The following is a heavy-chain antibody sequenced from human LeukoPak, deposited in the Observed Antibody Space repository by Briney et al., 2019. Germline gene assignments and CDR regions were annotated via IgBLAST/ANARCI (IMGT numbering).Heavy chain of an antibody. Sequence: SSETLSLTCTVSGGSISSSSYYWGWIRQPPGKGLEWIGSIYYSGSTYYNPSLKSRVTISVDTSKNQFSLKLSSVTAADTAVYYCARRPLHYGDYTGVSYYGMDVWGQGTTVTVSS. J-gene: IGHJ6*02. V-gene: IGHV4-39*01. CDR1: GGSISSSSYY. D-gene: IGHD4-17*01. CDR3: ARRPLHYGDYTGVSYYGMDV. CDR2: IYYSGST.